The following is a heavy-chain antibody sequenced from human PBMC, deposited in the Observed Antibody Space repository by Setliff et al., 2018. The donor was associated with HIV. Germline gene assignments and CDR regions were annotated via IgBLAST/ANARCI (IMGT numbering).Heavy chain of an antibody. D-gene: IGHD3-3*01. Sequence: SETLSLTCTVPGGSISGANYYWTWIRQPAGKGLEWIGRIYSSGGTNYNPSLKSRVTISIGTSKNQFSLKLSSVTAADTAVYYCAREATIFGVVVPYFDYWGQGTLVTVSS. CDR2: IYSSGGT. V-gene: IGHV4-61*02. J-gene: IGHJ4*02. CDR1: GGSISGANYY. CDR3: AREATIFGVVVPYFDY.